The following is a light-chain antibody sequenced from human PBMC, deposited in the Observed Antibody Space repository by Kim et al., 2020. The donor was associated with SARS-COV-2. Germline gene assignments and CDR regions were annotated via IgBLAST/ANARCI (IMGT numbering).Light chain of an antibody. Sequence: SYELTQPPSVSVSPGQTATITCSGDKLGEKYACWYQQKPGQSPVLVIYQDTRRPSGIPERFSGSNSGNTATLTISGTQAMDEADYYCQAWDSSLNYVFGTGTKVTVL. V-gene: IGLV3-1*01. CDR2: QDT. J-gene: IGLJ1*01. CDR3: QAWDSSLNYV. CDR1: KLGEKY.